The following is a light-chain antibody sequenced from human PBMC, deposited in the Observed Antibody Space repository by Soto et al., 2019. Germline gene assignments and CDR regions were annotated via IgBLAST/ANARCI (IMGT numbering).Light chain of an antibody. CDR3: RQHDSYPIT. V-gene: IGKV1-9*01. CDR2: AAS. Sequence: DIQFAPAPSFLSASVGDRVPITCRASQGISSYLAWYQQKPGKAPKLLIYAASTLQSGVPSRFSGSGSGTEFTLTISSLQPEDFATYYCRQHDSYPITFGQGTRLEI. J-gene: IGKJ5*01. CDR1: QGISSY.